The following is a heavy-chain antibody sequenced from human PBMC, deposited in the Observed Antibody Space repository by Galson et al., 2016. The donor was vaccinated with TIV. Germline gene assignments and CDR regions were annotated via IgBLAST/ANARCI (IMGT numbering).Heavy chain of an antibody. V-gene: IGHV3-64*01. Sequence: SLRLSCAASDFTFNSYVMHWVRQAPGKGLEYVSGINTNGQITYYSNSVRGRFTISRDNSKNTIYLQMGSLSSEDMGVYYCAREGLARKTWLDYWGQGALVTVSS. J-gene: IGHJ4*02. CDR3: AREGLARKTWLDY. CDR1: DFTFNSYV. D-gene: IGHD3/OR15-3a*01. CDR2: INTNGQIT.